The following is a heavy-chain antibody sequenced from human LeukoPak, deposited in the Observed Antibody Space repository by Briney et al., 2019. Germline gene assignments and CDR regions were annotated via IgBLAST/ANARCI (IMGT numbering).Heavy chain of an antibody. CDR2: IWEVGSNK. CDR3: VRDERRGAVARIPTDH. V-gene: IGHV3-33*01. D-gene: IGHD6-19*01. Sequence: GRSLRLSCAPSGFFLSSFGLHWVRQAPGKGLDWLAVIWEVGSNKYSADSVKGRFPISRDTSKNTFYLQMNSLRAEDTAVYYCVRDERRGAVARIPTDHWRQGTLVTVSS. CDR1: GFFLSSFG. J-gene: IGHJ5*02.